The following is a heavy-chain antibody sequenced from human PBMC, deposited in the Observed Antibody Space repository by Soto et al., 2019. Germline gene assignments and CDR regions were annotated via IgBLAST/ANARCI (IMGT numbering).Heavy chain of an antibody. Sequence: EVQLVESGGGLVQPGRSLRLSCTASGFTFDDYALHWVRQAPGKGPEWVSGISWNSGDILYAGSVRGRFTISRVNARNSLYLQMNSLRAEDTALYYCTKEANYGHWYFDLWGRGTLVTVSS. CDR1: GFTFDDYA. J-gene: IGHJ2*01. D-gene: IGHD1-7*01. CDR2: ISWNSGDI. V-gene: IGHV3-9*01. CDR3: TKEANYGHWYFDL.